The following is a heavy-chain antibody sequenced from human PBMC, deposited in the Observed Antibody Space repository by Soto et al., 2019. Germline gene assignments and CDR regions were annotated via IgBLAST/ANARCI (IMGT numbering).Heavy chain of an antibody. J-gene: IGHJ6*02. CDR3: ASVETQRYYYGMDV. D-gene: IGHD2-15*01. CDR2: IIPIFGTA. CDR1: WGTLTSYS. V-gene: IGHV1-69*13. Sequence: GAPGQVSCQASWGTLTSYSIRWGRPPPGQGLEWMGGIIPIFGTADYAQKFQGRVTITADESTSTAYMELSSLRSEDTAVYYCASVETQRYYYGMDVWGQGTTVTVSS.